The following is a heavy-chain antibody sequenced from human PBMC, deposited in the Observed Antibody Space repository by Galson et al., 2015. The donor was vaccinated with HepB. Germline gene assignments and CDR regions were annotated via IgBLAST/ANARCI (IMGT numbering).Heavy chain of an antibody. V-gene: IGHV1-46*01. CDR2: INPSGGST. CDR1: GYTFTSYY. J-gene: IGHJ4*02. D-gene: IGHD3-3*01. Sequence: SVKVSCEASGYTFTSYYMHWVRQAPGQGLEWMGIINPSGGSTSYAQKFQGRVTMTRDTSTSTVYMELSSLRSEDTAVYYCARQNTIFGVVIPKYFVYWGQGTLVTVSS. CDR3: ARQNTIFGVVIPKYFVY.